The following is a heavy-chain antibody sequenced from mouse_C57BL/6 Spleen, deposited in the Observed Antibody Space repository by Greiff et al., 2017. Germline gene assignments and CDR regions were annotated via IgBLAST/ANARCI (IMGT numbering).Heavy chain of an antibody. J-gene: IGHJ3*01. Sequence: VQLQQPGAELVMPGASVKLSCKASGYTFTSYWMHWVKQRTGQGLAWIGEIDPSDSYNNYNQTFQGKFTLPVDKSYSTAYMQRISLTFEDSAFYYCARDYGSSFGFAYWGQGTLVTVSA. V-gene: IGHV1-69*01. CDR3: ARDYGSSFGFAY. CDR1: GYTFTSYW. D-gene: IGHD1-1*01. CDR2: IDPSDSYN.